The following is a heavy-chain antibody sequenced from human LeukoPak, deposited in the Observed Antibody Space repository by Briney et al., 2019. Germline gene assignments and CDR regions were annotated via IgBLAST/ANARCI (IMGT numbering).Heavy chain of an antibody. D-gene: IGHD6-19*01. Sequence: GGSLRLSCAASGSTFSSYWMHWVRQAPGKGLVWLSRINSDGSSTNYADSVKGRFTISRDNAKNTMYLQMNSLRAEDTAVYYCVGQIAVAGLDYWGQGTLVTVSS. CDR2: INSDGSST. V-gene: IGHV3-74*01. CDR1: GSTFSSYW. CDR3: VGQIAVAGLDY. J-gene: IGHJ4*02.